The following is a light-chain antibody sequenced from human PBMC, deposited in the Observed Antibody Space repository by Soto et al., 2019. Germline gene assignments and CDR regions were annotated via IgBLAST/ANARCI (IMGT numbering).Light chain of an antibody. V-gene: IGKV3-15*01. Sequence: EIVMTQSPATLSVSPGERATLSCRASQSVSSNLAWYQQKPGQAPRLLIYGASTRATGIPARFSGSGSGTEFTLTISSLQSEDFAVYYCQHYEWSPITFGQGTRLEIK. CDR3: QHYEWSPIT. CDR1: QSVSSN. CDR2: GAS. J-gene: IGKJ5*01.